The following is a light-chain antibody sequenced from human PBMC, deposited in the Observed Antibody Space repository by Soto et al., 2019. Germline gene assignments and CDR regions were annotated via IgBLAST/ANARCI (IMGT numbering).Light chain of an antibody. CDR2: DVS. J-gene: IGLJ2*01. V-gene: IGLV2-8*01. CDR1: RSDLGGYNY. CDR3: SSYAGSSNWGVV. Sequence: QSALTQPPSASGSPGQSVTISCTGTRSDLGGYNYVSWYQQHPGKAPKLLIYDVSKRPSGVPDRFSGSKSGNTASLTVSGLQTEDEADYYCSSYAGSSNWGVVFGGGTQLTVL.